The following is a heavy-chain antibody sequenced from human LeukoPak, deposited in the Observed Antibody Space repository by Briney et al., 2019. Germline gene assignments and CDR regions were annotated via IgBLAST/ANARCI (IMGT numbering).Heavy chain of an antibody. CDR2: IIPIFGTA. V-gene: IGHV1-69*13. D-gene: IGHD2-2*01. Sequence: ASVKVSCKASGGTFSSYAISWVRQAPRQGLEWMGGIIPIFGTANYAQKFQGRVTITADESTSTAYMELSSLRSEDTAVYYCAREGYCSSTSCYAGNAFDIWGQGTMVTVSS. CDR3: AREGYCSSTSCYAGNAFDI. J-gene: IGHJ3*02. CDR1: GGTFSSYA.